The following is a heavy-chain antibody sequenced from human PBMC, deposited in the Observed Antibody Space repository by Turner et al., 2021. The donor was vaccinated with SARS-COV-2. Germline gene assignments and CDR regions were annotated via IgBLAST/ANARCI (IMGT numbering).Heavy chain of an antibody. CDR2: ISYDGSNK. CDR3: ARGLGGGYYYGMDV. CDR1: GFTFSSYA. Sequence: QVQLVESGGGVVQPGRSLRLSCAASGFTFSSYAMHWVRQAPGKGLEWVAVISYDGSNKYYADSVKGRFTISRDNSKNTLYLQMNSLRADDTTIYYCARGLGGGYYYGMDVWGQGTTVSVS. D-gene: IGHD3-16*01. J-gene: IGHJ6*02. V-gene: IGHV3-30*04.